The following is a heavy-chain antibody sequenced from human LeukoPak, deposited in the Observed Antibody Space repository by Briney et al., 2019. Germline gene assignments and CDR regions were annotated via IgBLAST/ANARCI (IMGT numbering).Heavy chain of an antibody. V-gene: IGHV4-39*01. Sequence: SETLSLTCTVSGGSISSSSYYWGWIRQPPGKGLEWIGRIYDSGCTYYNPSLKIRVTISVDTSKIQFSLKLSPVPAADTAVYYCARGITIFGVVITADYGMDVWGQGTTVTVSS. CDR2: IYDSGCT. CDR3: ARGITIFGVVITADYGMDV. J-gene: IGHJ6*02. D-gene: IGHD3-3*01. CDR1: GGSISSSSYY.